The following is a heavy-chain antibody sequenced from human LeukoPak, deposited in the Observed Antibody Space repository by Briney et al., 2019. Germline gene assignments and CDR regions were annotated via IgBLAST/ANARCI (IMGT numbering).Heavy chain of an antibody. Sequence: SETLSLTCAVYGGSFSGYYWSWIRQPPGKGLEWIGEINHSGSTNYNPSLKSRVAISVDTSKNQFSLKLSSVTAADTAVYYCARVVVVPAARGFDPWGQGTLVTVSS. V-gene: IGHV4-34*01. D-gene: IGHD2-2*01. CDR2: INHSGST. CDR3: ARVVVVPAARGFDP. J-gene: IGHJ5*02. CDR1: GGSFSGYY.